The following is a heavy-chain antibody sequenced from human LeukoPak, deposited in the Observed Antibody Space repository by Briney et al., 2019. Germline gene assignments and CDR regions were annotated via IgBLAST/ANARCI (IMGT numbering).Heavy chain of an antibody. CDR2: IWYDGSSK. V-gene: IGHV3-33*01. D-gene: IGHD6-13*01. Sequence: PGTSLRLSCAASGFTFSGYGMHWVRQAPGKGLEWVALIWYDGSSKYYADSVKGRFTISRDNSKNTLYLQVDSLRDEDTAVYYCARDLEAANTYYFDYWGQGTMVTVSS. J-gene: IGHJ4*02. CDR3: ARDLEAANTYYFDY. CDR1: GFTFSGYG.